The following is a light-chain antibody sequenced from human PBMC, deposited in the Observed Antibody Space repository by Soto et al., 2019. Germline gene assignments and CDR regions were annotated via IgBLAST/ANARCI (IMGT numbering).Light chain of an antibody. J-gene: IGLJ1*01. CDR3: SSYATSTTLPYV. V-gene: IGLV2-14*01. Sequence: QSALTQPAFVSGSHGQSITISCTGTSSDIGAYNYVSWCQQYPGKAPKLIIYDVTNRPSGVSNRFSGSKSGNTASLTISGLQAEDEAEYYCSSYATSTTLPYVFGTGTKLTAL. CDR1: SSDIGAYNY. CDR2: DVT.